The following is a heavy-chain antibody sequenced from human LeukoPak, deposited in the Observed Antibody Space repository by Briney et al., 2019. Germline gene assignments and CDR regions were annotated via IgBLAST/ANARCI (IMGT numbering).Heavy chain of an antibody. CDR2: IWFDKNQ. J-gene: IGHJ3*02. CDR1: GFILNDYG. CDR3: ARKRFDAFDI. Sequence: GRSLRLSYAASGFILNDYGMHWVRQAPGKGLEWVADIWFDKNQHFADSVKGRFAISRDNSKNTLYLQMNSLRAEDTAVYYCARKRFDAFDIWGQGTMVTVSS. V-gene: IGHV3-33*01. D-gene: IGHD5-24*01.